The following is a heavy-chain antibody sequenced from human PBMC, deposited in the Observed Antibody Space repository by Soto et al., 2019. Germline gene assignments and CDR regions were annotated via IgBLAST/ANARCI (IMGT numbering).Heavy chain of an antibody. CDR3: ARHLAYGSSWLFDL. CDR2: IYYSGST. CDR1: GGSISSSSYY. Sequence: QLQLQESGPGLVKPSETLSLTCTVSGGSISSSSYYWGWIRQPTGKGLEWIGSIYYSGSTYYNPSLKSRVTISVDTSKNQFSLKLSSVTAADTAAYYCARHLAYGSSWLFDLWGRGTLVNVSS. J-gene: IGHJ2*01. V-gene: IGHV4-39*01. D-gene: IGHD6-13*01.